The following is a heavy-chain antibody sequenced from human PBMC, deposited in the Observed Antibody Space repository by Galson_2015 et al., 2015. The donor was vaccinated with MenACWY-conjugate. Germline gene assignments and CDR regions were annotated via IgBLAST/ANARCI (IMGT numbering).Heavy chain of an antibody. CDR2: IDWDDDK. Sequence: PALVKPTQTLTLTCTFSGFSLSTSGMRVNWVRQPPGKALEWLARIDWDDDKLYNTSLRTRLTISKDTSKNQGVLTMTNMDPVDTPSYASVRTSYCSGGRCDSPFDFWGQGTLVTVSS. CDR1: GFSLSTSGMR. J-gene: IGHJ4*02. D-gene: IGHD2-15*01. CDR3: VRTSYCSGGRCDSPFDF. V-gene: IGHV2-70*04.